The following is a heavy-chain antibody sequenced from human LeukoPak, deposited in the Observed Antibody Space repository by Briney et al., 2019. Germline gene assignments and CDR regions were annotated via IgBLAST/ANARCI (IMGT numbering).Heavy chain of an antibody. V-gene: IGHV3-21*01. CDR2: ISSSSSYI. J-gene: IGHJ4*02. D-gene: IGHD2-15*01. Sequence: GGSLRLSCAASGFTFSSYSMNWVRQAPGKGLEWVSSISSSSSYIYYADSVKGRFTISRDNAKNSLYLQMNSLRAEDTAVYYCARDPTVTYCSGGGCYGYWGQGTLVTVSS. CDR1: GFTFSSYS. CDR3: ARDPTVTYCSGGGCYGY.